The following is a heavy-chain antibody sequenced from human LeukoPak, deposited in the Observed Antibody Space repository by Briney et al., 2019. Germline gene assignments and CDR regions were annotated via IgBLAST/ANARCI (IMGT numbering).Heavy chain of an antibody. J-gene: IGHJ3*02. CDR3: AKVWVRGVIIRLDAFDI. CDR1: GFTFSSYA. D-gene: IGHD3-10*01. Sequence: GGSLRLSCAASGFTFSSYAMSWVRPAPGKGLEWVSAISGSGGSTYYADSVKGRFTISRDNSKNTLYLQMNSLRAEDTAVYYCAKVWVRGVIIRLDAFDIWGQGTMVTVSS. CDR2: ISGSGGST. V-gene: IGHV3-23*01.